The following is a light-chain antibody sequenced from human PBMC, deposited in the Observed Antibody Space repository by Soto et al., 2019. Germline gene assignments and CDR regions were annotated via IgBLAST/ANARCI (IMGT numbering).Light chain of an antibody. CDR1: QSIDNW. J-gene: IGKJ2*01. CDR2: DAS. CDR3: QLYNGYPYT. V-gene: IGKV1-5*01. Sequence: DIQMTQSPSPLSASIGDRVTITCRASQSIDNWLAWYQQKPGKAPQLLIYDASRVKTGVPSRFTASGSGTEFTLTINTLHSDDSATYFCQLYNGYPYTFGPGTKVDIK.